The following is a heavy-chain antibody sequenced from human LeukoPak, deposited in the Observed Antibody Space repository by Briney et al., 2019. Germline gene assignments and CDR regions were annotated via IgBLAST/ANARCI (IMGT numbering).Heavy chain of an antibody. CDR3: ARHTWGSASYCFDY. Sequence: SETLSLTCAVSGYSISSGYYWGWIRQPPGKGLEWIGSIYQSGSTYYSLSLKSRVTISVDASKYQFSLKLSSVTAADTAVYYCARHTWGSASYCFDYWGRGTLVTVSS. D-gene: IGHD2-2*01. V-gene: IGHV4-38-2*01. CDR1: GYSISSGYY. CDR2: IYQSGST. J-gene: IGHJ4*02.